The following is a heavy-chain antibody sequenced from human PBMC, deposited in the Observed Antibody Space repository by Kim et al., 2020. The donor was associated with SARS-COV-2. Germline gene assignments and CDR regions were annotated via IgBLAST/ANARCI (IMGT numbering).Heavy chain of an antibody. D-gene: IGHD3-22*01. Sequence: SENYYVDSVKGRFTISRDKAKNSLYLLMNSLRAEDTAVYYCARIASSHDTWGQGTLVTVSS. CDR2: SEN. J-gene: IGHJ1*01. V-gene: IGHV3-7*01. CDR3: ARIASSHDT.